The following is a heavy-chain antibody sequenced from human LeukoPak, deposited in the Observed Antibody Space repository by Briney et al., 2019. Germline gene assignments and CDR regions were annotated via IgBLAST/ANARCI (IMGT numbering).Heavy chain of an antibody. CDR1: GYIFTSYD. CDR2: MNPNSDNT. V-gene: IGHV1-8*01. D-gene: IGHD2-15*01. CDR3: ARCSVGARKKNDF. J-gene: IGHJ4*02. Sequence: ASVKVSCKASGYIFTSYDINWVRQATGQGLEWMGWMNPNSDNTGYAQKFQGRVTMTRNNSINTAYLELSSLTSEDTAVYHCARCSVGARKKNDFWGQGTLVTVSS.